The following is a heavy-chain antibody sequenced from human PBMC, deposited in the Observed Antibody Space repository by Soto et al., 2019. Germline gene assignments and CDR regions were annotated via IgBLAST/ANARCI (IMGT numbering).Heavy chain of an antibody. D-gene: IGHD6-13*01. Sequence: GGSLRLSCAASGFTFSSYAMHWVRQAPGKGLEWVAVISYDGSNKYYADSVKGRFTISRDNSKNTLYLQMNSLRSEDTAVYYCARTGYSSRWYDYWGQGTLVTVSS. V-gene: IGHV3-30-3*01. CDR3: ARTGYSSRWYDY. J-gene: IGHJ4*02. CDR1: GFTFSSYA. CDR2: ISYDGSNK.